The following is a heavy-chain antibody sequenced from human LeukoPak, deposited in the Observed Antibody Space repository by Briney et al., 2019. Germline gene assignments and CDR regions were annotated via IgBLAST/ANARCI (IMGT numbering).Heavy chain of an antibody. J-gene: IGHJ4*02. CDR3: ARHSKSTEFDY. Sequence: SETLSLTCAVYGGSFSGYYWSWIRQPPGKGLEWIGEINHSGSTNYNPSLKSRVTISVDTSKNQFSLKLSSVTAADTAVYYCARHSKSTEFDYWGQGTLVTVSS. CDR2: INHSGST. V-gene: IGHV4-34*01. CDR1: GGSFSGYY. D-gene: IGHD2-2*01.